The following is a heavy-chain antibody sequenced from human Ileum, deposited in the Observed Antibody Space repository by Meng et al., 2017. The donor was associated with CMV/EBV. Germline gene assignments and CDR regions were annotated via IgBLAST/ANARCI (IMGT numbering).Heavy chain of an antibody. CDR1: CFTFSTYW. J-gene: IGHJ4*02. CDR3: AIYSIPDT. Sequence: EVALGGPGLVCVHHARSLTRSCAASCFTFSTYWMHWVRQAPGKGLVWVSNIYSDGSNTRYADSMSGLFTISRDNAKNTLLLQMNILRAEDTAFYYCAIYSIPDTWGQGTLVTVSS. V-gene: IGHV3-74*01. D-gene: IGHD4-11*01. CDR2: IYSDGSNT.